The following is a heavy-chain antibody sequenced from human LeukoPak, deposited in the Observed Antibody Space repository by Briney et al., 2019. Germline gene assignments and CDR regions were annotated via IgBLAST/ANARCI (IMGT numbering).Heavy chain of an antibody. V-gene: IGHV1-18*01. CDR3: ARLSLARDAFDI. CDR2: ISSYNGKT. Sequence: ASVKVSCKASGYTFTMNGISWVRQAPGQGLEWMGWISSYNGKTNYAQRLQGRVTMTTDTSTSTAYMELRSLRSDDTAVYYCARLSLARDAFDIWGQGTMVTVSS. CDR1: GYTFTMNG. J-gene: IGHJ3*02.